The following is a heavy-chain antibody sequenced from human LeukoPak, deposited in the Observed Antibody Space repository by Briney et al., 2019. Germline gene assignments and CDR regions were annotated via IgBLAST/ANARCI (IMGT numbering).Heavy chain of an antibody. CDR2: INHSGST. CDR1: GGSFSGYY. CDR3: ASGFVVPAASSDY. J-gene: IGHJ4*02. D-gene: IGHD2-2*01. Sequence: PSETLSLTCAVYGGSFSGYYWSWIRQPPGKGLEWIGEINHSGSTNYNPSLKSRVTISVDTSKNQFSLKLSSVTAADTAVYYCASGFVVPAASSDYWGQGTLVTVSS. V-gene: IGHV4-34*01.